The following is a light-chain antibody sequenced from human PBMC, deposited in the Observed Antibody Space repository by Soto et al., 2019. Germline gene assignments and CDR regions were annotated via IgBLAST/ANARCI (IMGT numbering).Light chain of an antibody. CDR2: GSF. J-gene: IGKJ5*01. V-gene: IGKV3D-20*02. CDR1: QSVSSSY. CDR3: QQRNNWPPIT. Sequence: EIVLTQSPGTLSLSPGERATLSCRASQSVSSSYLAWYQQKSGQAPRLLIYGSFSRATGIPDRFSGSGSGTDFTLTITSLEPEDFAVYYCQQRNNWPPITFGQGTRLEIK.